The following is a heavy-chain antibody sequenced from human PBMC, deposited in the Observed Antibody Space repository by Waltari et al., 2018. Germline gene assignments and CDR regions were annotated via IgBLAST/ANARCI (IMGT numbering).Heavy chain of an antibody. CDR2: ISSSSSYI. D-gene: IGHD2-15*01. CDR3: AREMVAATFLDY. CDR1: GFTFSRYS. J-gene: IGHJ4*02. Sequence: EVQLVESGVGLVKPVGSLRLSCAASGFTFSRYSLNCVRQAPGKGLEWVSSISSSSSYIYYADSVKGRFTISRDNAKNSLYLQMNSLRAEDTAVYYCAREMVAATFLDYWGQGTLVTVSS. V-gene: IGHV3-21*01.